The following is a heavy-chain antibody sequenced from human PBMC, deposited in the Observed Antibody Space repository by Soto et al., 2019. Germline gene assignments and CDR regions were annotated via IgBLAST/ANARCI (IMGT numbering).Heavy chain of an antibody. CDR2: IWYDGSNK. CDR1: GFTFSSYG. D-gene: IGHD2-2*01. J-gene: IGHJ4*02. CDR3: ARDPKRGYCSSTSCYGGYYFDY. V-gene: IGHV3-33*01. Sequence: GGSLRLSCAASGFTFSSYGMHWVRQAPGKGLEWVAVIWYDGSNKYYADSVKGRFTISRDNSKNTLYLQMNSLRAEDTAVYYCARDPKRGYCSSTSCYGGYYFDYWGQGTLVTVSS.